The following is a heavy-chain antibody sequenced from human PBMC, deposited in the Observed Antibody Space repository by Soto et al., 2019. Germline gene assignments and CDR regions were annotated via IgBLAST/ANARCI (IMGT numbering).Heavy chain of an antibody. CDR2: IYYSGST. V-gene: IGHV4-39*01. Sequence: QLQLQESGPGLVKPSETLSLTCTVSGGSISSSSYYWGWIRQPPGKGLEWIGSIYYSGSTYYNPSLKSRGTISVDTSKNQCSLKLSSVTAADTAVYYCARRGGSYLYYFDYWGQGTLVTVSS. J-gene: IGHJ4*02. CDR1: GGSISSSSYY. D-gene: IGHD1-26*01. CDR3: ARRGGSYLYYFDY.